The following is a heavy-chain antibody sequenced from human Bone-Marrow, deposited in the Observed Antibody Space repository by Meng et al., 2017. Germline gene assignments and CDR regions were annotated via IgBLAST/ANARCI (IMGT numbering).Heavy chain of an antibody. CDR1: GFTFDDYG. Sequence: GESLKISCAASGFTFDDYGMSWVRQAPGKGLEWVSGINWNGGSTGYADSVKGRFTISRDNAKNSLYLQMNSLRAEDTALYHCARVLKEYDSSGWGAYCFDYWGQGTLVTVSS. CDR3: ARVLKEYDSSGWGAYCFDY. J-gene: IGHJ4*02. CDR2: INWNGGST. V-gene: IGHV3-20*01. D-gene: IGHD3-22*01.